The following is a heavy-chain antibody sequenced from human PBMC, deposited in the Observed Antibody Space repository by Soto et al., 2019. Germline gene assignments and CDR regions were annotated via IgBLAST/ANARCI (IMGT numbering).Heavy chain of an antibody. J-gene: IGHJ4*02. Sequence: PGGSLRLSCVVSGISFDVYAMHWVRQVPGKGLEWVSGINWDSGDIGYADSVKGRFTISRDNAKNSLYLQMNSLKTEDTALYYCARDTAPGFYDADGHLDYWGQGTPVTVSS. V-gene: IGHV3-9*01. D-gene: IGHD3-16*01. CDR1: GISFDVYA. CDR2: INWDSGDI. CDR3: ARDTAPGFYDADGHLDY.